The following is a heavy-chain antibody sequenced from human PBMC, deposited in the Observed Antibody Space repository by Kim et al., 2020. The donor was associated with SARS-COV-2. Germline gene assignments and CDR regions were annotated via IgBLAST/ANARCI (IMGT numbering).Heavy chain of an antibody. J-gene: IGHJ4*02. D-gene: IGHD6-13*01. CDR3: AKEEQQLVKY. V-gene: IGHV3-23*01. CDR2: ST. Sequence: STYYADSLKGRFTISRDNSKNTLYLTMNSLRAEDTAVYYCAKEEQQLVKYWGQGTLVTVSS.